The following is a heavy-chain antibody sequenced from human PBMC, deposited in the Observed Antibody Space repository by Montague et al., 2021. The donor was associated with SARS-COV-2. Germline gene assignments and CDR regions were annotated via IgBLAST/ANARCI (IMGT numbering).Heavy chain of an antibody. D-gene: IGHD2-2*01. Sequence: SETLSLTCSVSGGSISSYYWSWIQQPAGKGLEWIGRIHTSGSTNFSPSLKSRVTMSVDTSKNQFSLKLSSVTAADTAVYYCARDVGVPLAPPYSWFDPWGQGTLVTVSS. CDR2: IHTSGST. CDR3: ARDVGVPLAPPYSWFDP. V-gene: IGHV4-4*07. J-gene: IGHJ5*02. CDR1: GGSISSYY.